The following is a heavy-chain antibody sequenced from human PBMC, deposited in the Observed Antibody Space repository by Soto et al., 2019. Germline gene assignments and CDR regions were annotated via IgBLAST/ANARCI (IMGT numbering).Heavy chain of an antibody. CDR1: GFTFSSYA. CDR3: ARDLVVAATFDY. Sequence: QVQLVESGGGVVQPGRSLRLSCAASGFTFSSYAMHWVRQAPGKGLEWVAVISYDGSNKYYADSVKGRFTISRDNSKNTPYLQMNSLRAEDTAVYYCARDLVVAATFDYWGQGTLVTVSS. J-gene: IGHJ4*02. V-gene: IGHV3-30-3*01. D-gene: IGHD2-15*01. CDR2: ISYDGSNK.